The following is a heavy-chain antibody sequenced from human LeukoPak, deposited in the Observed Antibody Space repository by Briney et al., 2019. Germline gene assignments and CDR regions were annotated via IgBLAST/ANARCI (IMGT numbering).Heavy chain of an antibody. Sequence: SETLSLTCTVSGSSISGSNNYWGWVRQPPGKGLEWIGTIHSSGSTTYYSPSLKSRVTISVDMSKNQFSLKLSSVTAADTAVYYCARHDEEDGYNAKTIDYWGQGTLVTVSS. CDR1: GSSISGSNNY. CDR2: IHSSGSTT. CDR3: ARHDEEDGYNAKTIDY. J-gene: IGHJ4*02. V-gene: IGHV4-39*01. D-gene: IGHD5-24*01.